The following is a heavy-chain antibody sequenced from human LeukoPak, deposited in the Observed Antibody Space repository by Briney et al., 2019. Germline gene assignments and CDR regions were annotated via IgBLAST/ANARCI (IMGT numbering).Heavy chain of an antibody. CDR1: GLTFDDYA. Sequence: GGSLRLSCAASGLTFDDYAMHWVRQAPGKGLEWVSGISWNSGSIGYADSVKGRFTISRDNAKNSLYLQMNSLRAEDTALYYCAKDLRVSSSSWVGPFDYWGQGTLVTVSS. J-gene: IGHJ4*02. CDR2: ISWNSGSI. V-gene: IGHV3-9*01. CDR3: AKDLRVSSSSWVGPFDY. D-gene: IGHD6-13*01.